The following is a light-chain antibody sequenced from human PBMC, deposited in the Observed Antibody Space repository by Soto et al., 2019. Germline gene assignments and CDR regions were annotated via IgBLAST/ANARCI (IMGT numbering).Light chain of an antibody. CDR1: SSDVGGYTY. V-gene: IGLV2-14*01. J-gene: IGLJ1*01. CDR3: TSYTTSSTYV. Sequence: QSALTQPASVSGSPGQSITISCTGTSSDVGGYTYVSWYQQHPGKAPKLMIYEVSNRPSGVSNRFSGSKSGNTASLTISGLQAEDEADYYCTSYTTSSTYVFGTGTNFTV. CDR2: EVS.